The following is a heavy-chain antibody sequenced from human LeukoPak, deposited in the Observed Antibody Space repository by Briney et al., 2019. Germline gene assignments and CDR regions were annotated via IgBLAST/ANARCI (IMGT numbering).Heavy chain of an antibody. J-gene: IGHJ4*02. CDR1: GFTFSSYG. CDR2: IRYDGSNK. D-gene: IGHD3-22*01. CDR3: ARDFIYDSSGYHFDY. V-gene: IGHV3-30*02. Sequence: GGSLRLSCAASGFTFSSYGMHWVRQAPGKGLEWVAFIRYDGSNKYYADSVKGRFTISRDNSKNTLYLQMNSLRAEDTAVYYCARDFIYDSSGYHFDYWGQGTLVTVSS.